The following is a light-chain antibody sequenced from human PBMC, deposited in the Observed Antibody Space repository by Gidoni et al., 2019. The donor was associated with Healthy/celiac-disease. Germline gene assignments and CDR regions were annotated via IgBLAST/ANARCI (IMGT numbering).Light chain of an antibody. CDR2: AAS. Sequence: DIQMTQSPSSLSASVGDRVTITCRASQSISSYLNWYQQKPGKAPKLLIYAASSLQSGVPSRFSGSGSGTDFTRTISSLQPEDFETYYCKQSYSIPRPFGGGTKVEIK. CDR3: KQSYSIPRP. V-gene: IGKV1-39*01. CDR1: QSISSY. J-gene: IGKJ4*01.